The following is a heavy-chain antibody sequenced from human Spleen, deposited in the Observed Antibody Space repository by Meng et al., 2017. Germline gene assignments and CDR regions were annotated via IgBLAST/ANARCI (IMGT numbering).Heavy chain of an antibody. J-gene: IGHJ1*01. D-gene: IGHD3-10*01. CDR3: LRGSGGSV. V-gene: IGHV4-39*07. CDR1: GGSISSSSYY. Sequence: QLQLQESGPGLVKPSETLSLTCTVSGGSISSSSYYWGWIRQPPGKGLEWIGSIYYSGSTYYNPSLKSRVIMSVDTSKNQFSLKLSSVTAADTAVYHCLRGSGGSVWGQGTLVTVSS. CDR2: IYYSGST.